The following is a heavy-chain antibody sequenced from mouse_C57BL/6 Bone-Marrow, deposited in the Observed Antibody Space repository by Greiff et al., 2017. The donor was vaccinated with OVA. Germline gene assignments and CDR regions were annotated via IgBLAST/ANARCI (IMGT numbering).Heavy chain of an antibody. D-gene: IGHD1-1*01. CDR2: IDPSDSYT. V-gene: IGHV1-50*01. CDR3: ARDHYYGRGAWFAY. J-gene: IGHJ3*01. CDR1: GYTFTSYW. Sequence: QVQLQQPGAELVKPGASVKLSCKASGYTFTSYWMQWVKQRPGQGLEWIGEIDPSDSYTNYNQKFKGKATLTVDTSSSTAYMQLSSLTSEDSAVYYCARDHYYGRGAWFAYWGQGTLVTVSA.